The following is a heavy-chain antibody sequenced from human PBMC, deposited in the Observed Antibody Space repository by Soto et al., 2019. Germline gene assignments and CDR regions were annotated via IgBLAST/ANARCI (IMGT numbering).Heavy chain of an antibody. J-gene: IGHJ5*02. D-gene: IGHD2-2*01. V-gene: IGHV3-30*04. CDR3: ARGPTFCISTSCYFDWFDP. CDR2: ISFDGRNT. CDR1: GFNFGDYT. Sequence: QVQLVESGGGVVQSGRSLRLSCAAFGFNFGDYTMHWVRQTPGKGLEWVALISFDGRNTYYADAVKGRFTISRDNYRNTMYVQMTSLKREDTDLYYCARGPTFCISTSCYFDWFDPWGQGTQVTVSP.